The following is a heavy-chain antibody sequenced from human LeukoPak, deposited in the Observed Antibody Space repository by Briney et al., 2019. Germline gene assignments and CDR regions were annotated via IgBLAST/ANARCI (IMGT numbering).Heavy chain of an antibody. V-gene: IGHV3-30*02. J-gene: IGHJ6*03. Sequence: GGSLRLSCAASGFTFSSYGMHWVRQAPGKGLEWVAFIRYDGSNKYYADSVKGRFTISRDNSKNTLYLQMNSLRAEGTAVYYCAKDQAAAGKNYYYMDVWGKGTTVTVSS. D-gene: IGHD6-13*01. CDR1: GFTFSSYG. CDR3: AKDQAAAGKNYYYMDV. CDR2: IRYDGSNK.